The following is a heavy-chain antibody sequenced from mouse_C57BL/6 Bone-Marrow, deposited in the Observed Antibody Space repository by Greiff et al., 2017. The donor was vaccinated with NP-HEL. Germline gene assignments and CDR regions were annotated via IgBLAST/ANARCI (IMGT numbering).Heavy chain of an antibody. J-gene: IGHJ2*01. D-gene: IGHD1-1*01. V-gene: IGHV14-4*01. CDR3: TTTVVAWDY. CDR1: GFNIKDDY. Sequence: EVKLLESGAELVRPGASVKLSCTASGFNIKDDYMHWVKQRPEQGLEWIGWIDPENGEPGYASKFQGKATITAHTSSNTAYLQLSSLTSEDTAVYYCTTTVVAWDYWGQGTTLTVSS. CDR2: IDPENGEP.